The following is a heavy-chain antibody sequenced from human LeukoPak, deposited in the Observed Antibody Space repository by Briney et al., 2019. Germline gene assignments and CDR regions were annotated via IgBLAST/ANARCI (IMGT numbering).Heavy chain of an antibody. D-gene: IGHD3-9*01. CDR1: GFTFSGYE. CDR2: ISSSSSTI. V-gene: IGHV3-48*01. J-gene: IGHJ6*03. CDR3: ARDRGIRYLYMDV. Sequence: PGGSLRLSCAASGFTFSGYEMNWVRQAPGKGLEWVSYISSSSSTIYYADSVKGRFTISRDNAKNSLYLQMNSLRAGDTAVYYCARDRGIRYLYMDVWGKGTTVTVSS.